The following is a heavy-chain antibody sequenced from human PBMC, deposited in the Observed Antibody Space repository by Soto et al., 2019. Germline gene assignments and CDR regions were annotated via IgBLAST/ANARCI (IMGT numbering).Heavy chain of an antibody. CDR1: GFTFSSYA. CDR3: AKDPYYYDSRSWFDP. J-gene: IGHJ5*02. CDR2: ISGSGGST. D-gene: IGHD3-22*01. V-gene: IGHV3-23*01. Sequence: SLRLSCAASGFTFSSYAMSWVRQAPGKGLEWVSAISGSGGSTYYADSVKGRFTISRDNSKNTLYLQMNSLRAEDTAVYYCAKDPYYYDSRSWFDPWGQGTLVTVSS.